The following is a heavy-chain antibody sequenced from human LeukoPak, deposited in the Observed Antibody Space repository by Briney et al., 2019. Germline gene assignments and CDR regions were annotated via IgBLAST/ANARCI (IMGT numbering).Heavy chain of an antibody. D-gene: IGHD6-19*01. Sequence: PSETLSLTCTVSGGSISSYYWSWIRQPPGKGLEWIGEINHSGSTNYNPSLKSRVTISVDTSKNQFSLKLSSVTAADTAVYYCAISNIAVADAFDIWGQGTMVTVSS. J-gene: IGHJ3*02. CDR3: AISNIAVADAFDI. CDR1: GGSISSYY. CDR2: INHSGST. V-gene: IGHV4-34*01.